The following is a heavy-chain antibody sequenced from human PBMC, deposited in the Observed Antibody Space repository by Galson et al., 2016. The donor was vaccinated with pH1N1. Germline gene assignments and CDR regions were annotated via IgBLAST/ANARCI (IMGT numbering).Heavy chain of an antibody. CDR2: IYPRGDA. Sequence: SLRLSCAALEFLVTDKYMSWVRQAAGKRPEWVSIIYPRGDAYYADFVEGRFTISRDTSKNMLFLHMSHLRADDTALYYCVFDTVPKGADHWGQGTLVTVSS. D-gene: IGHD4-17*01. J-gene: IGHJ5*02. CDR3: VFDTVPKGADH. V-gene: IGHV3-53*01. CDR1: EFLVTDKY.